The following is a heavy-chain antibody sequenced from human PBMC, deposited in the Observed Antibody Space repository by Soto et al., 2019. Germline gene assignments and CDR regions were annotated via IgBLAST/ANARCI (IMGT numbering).Heavy chain of an antibody. D-gene: IGHD2-8*01. CDR3: ARRGGCTNGVCYPFAFDI. J-gene: IGHJ3*02. CDR2: IYYSGST. V-gene: IGHV4-59*01. CDR1: GGSISSYY. Sequence: SETLSLTCTVSGGSISSYYWSWIRQPPGKGLEWIGYIYYSGSTNYNPSLKSRVTISVDTSKNQFSLKLSSVTAEDTAVYYCARRGGCTNGVCYPFAFDIWGQGTMVTVSS.